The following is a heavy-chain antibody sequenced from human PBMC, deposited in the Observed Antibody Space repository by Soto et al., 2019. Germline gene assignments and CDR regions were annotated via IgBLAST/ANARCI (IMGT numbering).Heavy chain of an antibody. V-gene: IGHV3-9*01. CDR3: AKDRNYDTSGFDY. CDR1: GFNFDNYA. J-gene: IGHJ4*02. Sequence: EVQLVESGGGLVQPGRSLRLSCAASGFNFDNYAMHWVRQAPGKGLEWVSGISWNSGSVAYADSVKGRFTISRDNAKNSLYLQMNSLGPDDTALYYCAKDRNYDTSGFDYWGQGTLVTVSS. D-gene: IGHD3-22*01. CDR2: ISWNSGSV.